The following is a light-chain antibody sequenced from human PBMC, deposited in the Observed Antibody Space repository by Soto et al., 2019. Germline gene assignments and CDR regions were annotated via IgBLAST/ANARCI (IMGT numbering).Light chain of an antibody. V-gene: IGKV1-5*03. CDR3: QQYNSYSRT. J-gene: IGKJ1*01. Sequence: SQXXXXXLPWYLQKPGKAPMLLIYKGSSLESGVPTRFSGSGSGTEVPLTLSSLQPNHSATYYCQQYNSYSRTFSQGNTCEIK. CDR1: QXXXXX. CDR2: KGS.